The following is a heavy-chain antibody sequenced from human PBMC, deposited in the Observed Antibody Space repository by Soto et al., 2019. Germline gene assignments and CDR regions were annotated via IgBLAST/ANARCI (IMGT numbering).Heavy chain of an antibody. CDR3: ARGSAPFDY. J-gene: IGHJ4*02. V-gene: IGHV4-30-4*01. CDR2: IYYTAST. Sequence: SETLSLTCTVSGGSISSGDYYWSWIRQPPGKGLEWIAYIYYTASTYYNPSLKSRVTLSLDTSKNQFSLTLSSVTAADTAVYYCARGSAPFDYWGQGTLVTVSS. CDR1: GGSISSGDYY.